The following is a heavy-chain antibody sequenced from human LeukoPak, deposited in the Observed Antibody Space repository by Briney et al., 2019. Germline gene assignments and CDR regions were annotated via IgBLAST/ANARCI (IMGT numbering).Heavy chain of an antibody. CDR1: GFTFSSYG. CDR2: IWYDGSNK. D-gene: IGHD6-19*01. J-gene: IGHJ4*02. CDR3: ARSWGAVAEIDY. V-gene: IGHV3-33*01. Sequence: QTGGSLRLSCAASGFTFSSYGMHWVRQAPGKGLEWVAVIWYDGSNKYYADSVKGRFTISRDNSKNTLYLQMNSLRAEDTAVYYCARSWGAVAEIDYWGQGTLVTVSS.